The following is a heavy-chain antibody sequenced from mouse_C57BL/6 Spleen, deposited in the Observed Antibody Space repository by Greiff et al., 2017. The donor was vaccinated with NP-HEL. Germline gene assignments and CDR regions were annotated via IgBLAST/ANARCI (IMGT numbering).Heavy chain of an antibody. CDR1: GYTFTGYW. CDR2: ILPGSGST. CDR3: ARITTVVAKGDYYAMDY. V-gene: IGHV1-9*01. D-gene: IGHD1-1*01. Sequence: QVQLQQSGAELMKPGASVKLSCKATGYTFTGYWIEWVKQRPGHGLEWIGEILPGSGSTNYNEKFKGKATFTADTSSNTAYMQLSSLTTEDSAIYYCARITTVVAKGDYYAMDYWGQGTSVTVSS. J-gene: IGHJ4*01.